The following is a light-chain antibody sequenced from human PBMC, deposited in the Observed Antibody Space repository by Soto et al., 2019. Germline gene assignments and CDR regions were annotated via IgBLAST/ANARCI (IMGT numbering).Light chain of an antibody. CDR2: GAS. CDR1: QSVSSS. V-gene: IGKV3-15*01. Sequence: IMMTHSPATLSVSPWDTATLSCRAGQSVSSSLAWYQQKPGQAPRLLIYGASTRATGIPARFSGSGSGTDFTLTISSLEPEDFAVYCCQQYYKLPWKFGQGTKVDIK. J-gene: IGKJ1*01. CDR3: QQYYKLPWK.